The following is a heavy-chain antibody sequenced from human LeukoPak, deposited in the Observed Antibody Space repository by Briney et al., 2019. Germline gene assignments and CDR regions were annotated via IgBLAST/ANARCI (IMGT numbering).Heavy chain of an antibody. J-gene: IGHJ4*02. CDR3: ARGIQGHYGFGD. CDR1: GFTFSSYC. V-gene: IGHV3-74*01. CDR2: ISPDGSSR. D-gene: IGHD3-16*01. Sequence: PGESLRLSCAASGFTFSSYCMHWVRQAPGKGMGWVSRISPDGSSRNYADSVEGRFTISRDSARSTFYLQMNSLTVEDADVYSCARGIQGHYGFGDWGQGTLVTVSS.